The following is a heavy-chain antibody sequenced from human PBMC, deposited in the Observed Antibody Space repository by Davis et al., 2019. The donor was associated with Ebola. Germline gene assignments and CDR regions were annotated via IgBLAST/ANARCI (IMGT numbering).Heavy chain of an antibody. CDR3: ARDSVSFGSAVGWFDP. D-gene: IGHD3-3*01. J-gene: IGHJ5*02. Sequence: AASVKVSCKASGGTFSSYAISWVRQAPGQGLEWMGGIIPIFGTANYAQKFQGRVTITADKSTGTAYMEFSSLRSDDTAVYYCARDSVSFGSAVGWFDPWGQGTLVTVSS. V-gene: IGHV1-69*06. CDR2: IIPIFGTA. CDR1: GGTFSSYA.